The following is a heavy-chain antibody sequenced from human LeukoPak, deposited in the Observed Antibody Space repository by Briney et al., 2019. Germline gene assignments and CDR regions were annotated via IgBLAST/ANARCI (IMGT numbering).Heavy chain of an antibody. CDR3: AKGVRYQLLSDLDY. CDR1: GFTFSTYP. CDR2: LSGLYRGT. Sequence: PGGPLSLSCTASGFTFSTYPMSWVRHPHRKRLEWLSALSGLYRGTYYADSVKGRFAISRDNSKTPLYLQMNSLRAEDTAVYYCAKGVRYQLLSDLDYWGQGTLVTVSS. D-gene: IGHD2-2*01. V-gene: IGHV3-23*01. J-gene: IGHJ4*02.